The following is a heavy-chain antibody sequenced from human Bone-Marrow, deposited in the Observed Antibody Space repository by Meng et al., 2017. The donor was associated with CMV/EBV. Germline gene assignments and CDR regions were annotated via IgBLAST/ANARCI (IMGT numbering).Heavy chain of an antibody. CDR1: GGSISSYY. V-gene: IGHV4-59*01. CDR3: ARFVAAAVPDGLDV. Sequence: SETLSLTCTVSGGSISSYYWSWIRQPPGKGLEWIGYIYYSGSTNYNPSLKSRVTISVDTSKNQFSLKLIPVTTADTAVYYCARFVAAAVPDGLDVWGQGTTSTVSS. D-gene: IGHD6-13*01. J-gene: IGHJ6*02. CDR2: IYYSGST.